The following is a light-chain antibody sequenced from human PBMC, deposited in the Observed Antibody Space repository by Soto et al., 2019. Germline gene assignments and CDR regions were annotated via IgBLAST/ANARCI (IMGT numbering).Light chain of an antibody. J-gene: IGKJ1*01. CDR1: QSISKW. CDR2: DAS. CDR3: QQYRSYSAWT. Sequence: DIQMTQSPSTLSASIGDRVSITCRASQSISKWLAWHQQKPGKAPKLLIYDASTLQSGVPPRFSGSGSGTEFTLTIRSLQNDDIANYSCQQYRSYSAWTFGEGTKVDIK. V-gene: IGKV1-5*01.